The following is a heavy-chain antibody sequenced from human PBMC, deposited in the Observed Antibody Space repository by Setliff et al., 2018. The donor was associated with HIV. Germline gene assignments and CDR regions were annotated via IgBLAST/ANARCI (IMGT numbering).Heavy chain of an antibody. CDR1: GFTLNSFG. Sequence: PGGSLRLSCAASGFTLNSFGMNWVRQAPGKGLECIAYISSRSYADSVKGRFTISRDNAKNTLYLQMNSLRAEDTAVYFCARVRLYNSALDYWGQGTLVTVSS. CDR2: ISSRS. J-gene: IGHJ4*02. CDR3: ARVRLYNSALDY. D-gene: IGHD3-22*01. V-gene: IGHV3-21*05.